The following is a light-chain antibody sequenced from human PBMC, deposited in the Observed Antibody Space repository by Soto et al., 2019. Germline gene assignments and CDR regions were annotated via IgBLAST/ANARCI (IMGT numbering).Light chain of an antibody. Sequence: HSPDTQSFSPGELAAHPYRASQSVSSSYLAWYQQKPGQAPRLLIYGASSRATGIPDRFSGSGSGTDFTLTISRLEPEDFAVYYCQQYGSSPRTFGQGTKVDIK. CDR3: QQYGSSPRT. V-gene: IGKV3-20*01. CDR2: GAS. J-gene: IGKJ1*01. CDR1: QSVSSSY.